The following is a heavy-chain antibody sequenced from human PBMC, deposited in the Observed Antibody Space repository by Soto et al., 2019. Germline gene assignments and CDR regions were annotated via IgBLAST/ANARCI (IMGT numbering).Heavy chain of an antibody. D-gene: IGHD6-6*01. CDR1: GFSLTTSGVG. V-gene: IGHV2-5*01. Sequence: QSTLKESGPTLVKPTQTLTLTCSFSGFSLTTSGVGVGWIRQPPGKALEWLAHIYWSGDEHYSPSLKSRLSITKDTSKNQVVLTMTNMDPVDTATYYCARGIAARQVFAFDIWGQGTMVTVSS. CDR3: ARGIAARQVFAFDI. J-gene: IGHJ3*02. CDR2: IYWSGDE.